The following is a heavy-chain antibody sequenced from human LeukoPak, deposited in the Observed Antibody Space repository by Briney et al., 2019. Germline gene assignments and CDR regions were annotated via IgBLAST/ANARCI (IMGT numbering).Heavy chain of an antibody. CDR1: VGSFSGYY. CDR2: INHSGST. D-gene: IGHD1-26*01. CDR3: ARLDPQWELLPRHVRWFDP. Sequence: PSGALSLTCVVYVGSFSGYYWSWLRQPPGKGLEWIGEINHSGSTNYNPSIKSRVTISVDTSKNQFSLKLSSVTAADTAVYYCARLDPQWELLPRHVRWFDPWGQGTLVTVSS. J-gene: IGHJ5*02. V-gene: IGHV4-34*01.